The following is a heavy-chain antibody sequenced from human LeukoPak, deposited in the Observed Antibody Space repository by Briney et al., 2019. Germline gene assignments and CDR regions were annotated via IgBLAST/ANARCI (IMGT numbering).Heavy chain of an antibody. Sequence: GGSLRLSCAASGFTFSSYAMSWVRQAPGKGLEWVSAISGSGGSTYYADSVKGRFTISRDNSKHTLYLQINSLRAEDTAVYYCASRTIFGVVITLGYFDYWGQGTLVTVSS. CDR2: ISGSGGST. J-gene: IGHJ4*02. CDR3: ASRTIFGVVITLGYFDY. CDR1: GFTFSSYA. D-gene: IGHD3-3*01. V-gene: IGHV3-23*01.